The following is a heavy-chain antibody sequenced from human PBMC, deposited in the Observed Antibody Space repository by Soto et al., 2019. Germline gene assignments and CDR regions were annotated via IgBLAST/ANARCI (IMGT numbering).Heavy chain of an antibody. J-gene: IGHJ6*02. Sequence: QMQLVEAGGGVVQPGTSLRLSCAASGFDFSSYGMHWVRQTPGKGLEWVAVLGFDGGGRYYADSVKGRFTISRDNSKKMLYLQMDSLRAEDTALYYCARAPVGPDSAMDVWGQGTTVTVSS. D-gene: IGHD1-26*01. V-gene: IGHV3-33*01. CDR3: ARAPVGPDSAMDV. CDR1: GFDFSSYG. CDR2: LGFDGGGR.